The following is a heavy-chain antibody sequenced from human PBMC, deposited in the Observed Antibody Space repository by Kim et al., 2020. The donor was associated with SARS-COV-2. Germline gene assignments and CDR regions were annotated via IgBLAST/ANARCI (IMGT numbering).Heavy chain of an antibody. CDR2: ISYDGSNK. CDR3: AKDFISAAGSFDY. CDR1: GFTFSSYG. J-gene: IGHJ4*02. D-gene: IGHD6-13*01. Sequence: GALRLSCAASGFTFSSYGMHWVRQAPGKGLEWVAVISYDGSNKYYADSVKGRFTISRDNSKNTLYLQMNSLRAEDTAVYYCAKDFISAAGSFDYWGQGTLVTVSS. V-gene: IGHV3-30*18.